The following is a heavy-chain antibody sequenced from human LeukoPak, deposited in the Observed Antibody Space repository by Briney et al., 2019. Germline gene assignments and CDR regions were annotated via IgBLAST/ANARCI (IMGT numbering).Heavy chain of an antibody. Sequence: GGSLRLSCAASGFTFSSYAMSWVRQAPGKGLEWVSGISGSGVSPFYADSVKGRFTISRDNSKNTLYLQMNSLRAEDTAVYYCARDYDILTGPMDVWGKGTTVTISS. CDR3: ARDYDILTGPMDV. V-gene: IGHV3-23*01. CDR2: ISGSGVSP. D-gene: IGHD3-9*01. J-gene: IGHJ6*03. CDR1: GFTFSSYA.